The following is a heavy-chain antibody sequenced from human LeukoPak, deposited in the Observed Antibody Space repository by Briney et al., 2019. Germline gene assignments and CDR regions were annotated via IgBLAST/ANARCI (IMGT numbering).Heavy chain of an antibody. CDR3: ARGEDTALVTGGYNWFDP. D-gene: IGHD5-18*01. J-gene: IGHJ5*02. CDR2: ISSSSGYI. CDR1: GFTFSSYS. V-gene: IGHV3-21*01. Sequence: GGSLRLSCAASGFTFSSYSMNWVRQAPGKGLEWVSSISSSSGYIYYADSVKGRFTISRDNAKNSLYLQMNSLRAEDTAVYYCARGEDTALVTGGYNWFDPWGQGILVTVSS.